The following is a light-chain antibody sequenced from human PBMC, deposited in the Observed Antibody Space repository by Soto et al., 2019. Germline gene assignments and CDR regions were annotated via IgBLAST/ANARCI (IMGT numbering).Light chain of an antibody. J-gene: IGLJ3*02. V-gene: IGLV1-40*01. Sequence: QSVVTQPPSASGTPGQRVTISCSGSDSDIGSHAVDWYQQFPGTAPKLLIYGNTNRPSGLPDRFSGSKSGTSASLAITGLQAEDEADYYCQSWDSSLSGVVFGGGTQLTVL. CDR2: GNT. CDR1: DSDIGSHA. CDR3: QSWDSSLSGVV.